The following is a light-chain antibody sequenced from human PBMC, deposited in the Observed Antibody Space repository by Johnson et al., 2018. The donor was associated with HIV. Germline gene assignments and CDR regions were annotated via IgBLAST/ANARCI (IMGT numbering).Light chain of an antibody. J-gene: IGLJ1*01. Sequence: QSVLTQPPSVSAAPGQKVTISCSGSNSNIGNNYVSWFQQLPGTAPKLLICEHDKRPPGIPDRSSGSKSATSATLGLTGLQTGDEADYYCGTWDSSLSFYVLGTGTKVTVL. CDR1: NSNIGNNY. CDR2: EHD. CDR3: GTWDSSLSFYV. V-gene: IGLV1-51*02.